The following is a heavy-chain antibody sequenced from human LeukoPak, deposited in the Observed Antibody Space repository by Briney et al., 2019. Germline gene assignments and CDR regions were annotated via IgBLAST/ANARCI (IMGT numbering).Heavy chain of an antibody. J-gene: IGHJ3*02. CDR3: AGEDNSSGYRPFDI. Sequence: GASVKVSCKASGYTFTGYYIHWVRQAPGQGLEWMGRINPNNGDTNYAQKFQGRVTMTRDMSMSTAYMELSRLRSVYTAVYYCAGEDNSSGYRPFDIWGQGTMVTVPS. V-gene: IGHV1-2*06. CDR2: INPNNGDT. D-gene: IGHD3-22*01. CDR1: GYTFTGYY.